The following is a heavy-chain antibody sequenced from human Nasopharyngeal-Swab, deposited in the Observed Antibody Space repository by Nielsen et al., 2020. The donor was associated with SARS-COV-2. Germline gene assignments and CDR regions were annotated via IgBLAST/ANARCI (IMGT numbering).Heavy chain of an antibody. CDR2: IYTNAST. CDR3: ARPGYPYPFGAFDI. V-gene: IGHV4-61*02. CDR1: GGSIISGNYY. Sequence: SETLSLTFTVSGGSIISGNYYWTWIRQPAGKGLEWIGRIYTNASTNYNPSLKSRVTISVDTSKNQFSLYLTSVTAADTAVYYCARPGYPYPFGAFDIWGQGTTVTVSS. D-gene: IGHD2-2*03. J-gene: IGHJ3*02.